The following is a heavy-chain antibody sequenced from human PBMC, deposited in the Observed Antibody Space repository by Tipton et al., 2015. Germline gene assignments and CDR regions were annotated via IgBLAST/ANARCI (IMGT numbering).Heavy chain of an antibody. CDR1: GGSFSDYY. CDR3: ARFRYYGSGTERGYFHGLDV. V-gene: IGHV4-59*13. D-gene: IGHD3-10*01. J-gene: IGHJ6*02. CDR2: IYYSGST. Sequence: TLSLTCTVSGGSFSDYYWSWIRQSPGEGLEWIGYIYYSGSTNYNPSLKSRVSISVDTSKSQFFLKLNSVTAADTAVYYCARFRYYGSGTERGYFHGLDVWGQGTTVTVSS.